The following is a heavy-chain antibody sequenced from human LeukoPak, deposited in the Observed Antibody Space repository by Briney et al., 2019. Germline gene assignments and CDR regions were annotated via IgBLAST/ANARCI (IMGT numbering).Heavy chain of an antibody. CDR1: GYTFTGYY. CDR3: ARERSTNTYYYDSSGYDY. D-gene: IGHD3-22*01. Sequence: ASVKVSCKASGYTFTGYYMHWVRQAPGQGLEWMGWINPNSGGTNYAQKFQGRVTMTRDTSISTAYMELSRLRSDDTAVYYCARERSTNTYYYDSSGYDYWGQGTLVIVSS. CDR2: INPNSGGT. V-gene: IGHV1-2*02. J-gene: IGHJ4*02.